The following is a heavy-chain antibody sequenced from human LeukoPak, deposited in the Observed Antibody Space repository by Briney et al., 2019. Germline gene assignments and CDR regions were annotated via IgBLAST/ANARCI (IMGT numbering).Heavy chain of an antibody. J-gene: IGHJ4*02. Sequence: GGTLRLSCAASGFTFSNYGMSWVRQAPGKGLEWVSYISGGSSFTYYVDSVKGRFTISRDNAKNSLYLQMNSLRAEDTAVYYCARDLGYSSGPNYWGQGTRVTVSS. CDR1: GFTFSNYG. D-gene: IGHD6-19*01. CDR2: ISGGSSFT. CDR3: ARDLGYSSGPNY. V-gene: IGHV3-21*01.